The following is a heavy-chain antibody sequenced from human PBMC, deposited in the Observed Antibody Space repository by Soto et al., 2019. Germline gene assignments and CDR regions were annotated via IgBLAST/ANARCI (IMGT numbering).Heavy chain of an antibody. Sequence: SETLSLTCTVSGGSISSYYWSWIRQPPGKGLEWIGDIYYSGSTNYNPSLKSRVTISVDTSENQFSLKLTSVTAADTAVYYCARDKITGLFDFWGQGTLVTVSS. D-gene: IGHD2-8*02. V-gene: IGHV4-59*12. CDR3: ARDKITGLFDF. CDR1: GGSISSYY. J-gene: IGHJ4*02. CDR2: IYYSGST.